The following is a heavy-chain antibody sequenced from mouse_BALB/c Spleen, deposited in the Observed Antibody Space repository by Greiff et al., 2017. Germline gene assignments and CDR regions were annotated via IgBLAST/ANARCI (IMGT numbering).Heavy chain of an antibody. Sequence: EVMLVESGGGLVQPGGSRKLSCAASGFTFSSFGMHWVRQAPEKGLEWVAYISSGSSTIYYADTVKGRFTISRDNPKNTLFLQMTSLRSEDTAMYYGARYPHYDGSSALDYWGQGTTVTVSA. CDR2: ISSGSSTI. D-gene: IGHD1-1*01. CDR1: GFTFSSFG. J-gene: IGHJ4*01. V-gene: IGHV5-17*02. CDR3: ARYPHYDGSSALDY.